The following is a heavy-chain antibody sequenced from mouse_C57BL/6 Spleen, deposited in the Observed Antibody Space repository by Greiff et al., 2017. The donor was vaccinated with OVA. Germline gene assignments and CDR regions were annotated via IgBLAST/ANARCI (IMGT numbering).Heavy chain of an antibody. CDR3: ARAHNWAGGMWYFDV. D-gene: IGHD4-1*01. CDR2: ISDGGSYT. V-gene: IGHV5-4*01. Sequence: EVQLVESGGGLVKPGGSLKLSCAASGFTFSSYAMSWVRQTPEKRLEWVATISDGGSYTYYPDNVKGRFTISRDNAKNNLYLQMSHLKSEDTAMYYCARAHNWAGGMWYFDVWGTGTTVTVSS. CDR1: GFTFSSYA. J-gene: IGHJ1*03.